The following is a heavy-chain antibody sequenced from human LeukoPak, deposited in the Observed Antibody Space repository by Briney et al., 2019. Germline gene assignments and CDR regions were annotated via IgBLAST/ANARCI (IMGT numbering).Heavy chain of an antibody. CDR1: GFTFSSYW. D-gene: IGHD3-16*01. J-gene: IGHJ5*02. Sequence: GGSLRLSCAASGFTASGFTFSSYWMHWVRQAPGKGLVWVSFINGDGSSTTYADSVKGRFTISRDNAKNTLYLQMNSLRAEDTAVYYCARDAAYVPVDPWGQGTLVTVSS. V-gene: IGHV3-74*01. CDR2: INGDGSST. CDR3: ARDAAYVPVDP.